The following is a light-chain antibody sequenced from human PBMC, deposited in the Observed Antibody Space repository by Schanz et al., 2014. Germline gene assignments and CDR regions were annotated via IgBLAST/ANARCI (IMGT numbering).Light chain of an antibody. J-gene: IGKJ3*01. V-gene: IGKV3-20*01. CDR3: QQSYSPPFT. CDR1: QSVSSSY. CDR2: GAS. Sequence: EIVLTQSPGTLSLSPGERATLSCRASQSVSSSYLAWYQRKPGQAPRLLIYGASSRATGIPDRFSGSGSGTDFTLTISSLEPEDFAVYYCQQSYSPPFTFGPGTKVDIK.